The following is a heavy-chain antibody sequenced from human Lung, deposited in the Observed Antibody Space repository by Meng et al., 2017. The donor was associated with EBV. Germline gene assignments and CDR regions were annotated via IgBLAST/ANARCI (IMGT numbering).Heavy chain of an antibody. CDR1: GLTFCNAE. Sequence: VHGWEVGERSAKPGRGLRLPCAASGLTFCNAEMTWVSQAPGKGLEWVGRIKSKADGGATDYAAPVEGRFFISRDDSKTTLYLQMNSLESEDTAVYYCTADQRGGRRDFHYWGQGTLVTVSS. CDR3: TADQRGGRRDFHY. D-gene: IGHD6-25*01. CDR2: IKSKADGGAT. J-gene: IGHJ4*02. V-gene: IGHV3-15*07.